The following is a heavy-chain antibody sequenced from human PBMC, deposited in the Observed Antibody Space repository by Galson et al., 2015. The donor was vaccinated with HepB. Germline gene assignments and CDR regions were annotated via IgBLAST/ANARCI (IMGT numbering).Heavy chain of an antibody. J-gene: IGHJ4*02. CDR2: ISRNSGNI. Sequence: SLRLSCAASGYTFDDYAMHWVRQAPGKGLEWVSGISRNSGNIGYADSVKGRFTISRDNAKNSPYLQMNSLRAEDTALYYCAKDIGITFASDSQFDYWGQGTLVTVSS. D-gene: IGHD2/OR15-2a*01. CDR1: GYTFDDYA. V-gene: IGHV3-9*01. CDR3: AKDIGITFASDSQFDY.